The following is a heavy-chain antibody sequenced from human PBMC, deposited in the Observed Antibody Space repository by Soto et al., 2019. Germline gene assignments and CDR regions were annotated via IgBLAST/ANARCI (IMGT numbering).Heavy chain of an antibody. J-gene: IGHJ4*02. CDR3: ARDRGATYDY. V-gene: IGHV4-59*01. CDR1: GGSISNYY. CDR2: IFYSGST. Sequence: PSETLSLTCTVSGGSISNYYWSWIRQPPGKGLEWIGHIFYSGSTNYNPSLKSRVTISVDTSKNHFSLKLSSVTAADTAVYYCARDRGATYDYWGQGLWSPSPQ. D-gene: IGHD1-26*01.